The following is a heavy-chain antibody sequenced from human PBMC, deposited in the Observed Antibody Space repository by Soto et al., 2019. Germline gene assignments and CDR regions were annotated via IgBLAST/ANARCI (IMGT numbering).Heavy chain of an antibody. CDR3: QKDTYGGNGGAFDI. J-gene: IGHJ3*02. D-gene: IGHD2-15*01. V-gene: IGHV3-23*01. Sequence: EVQLLESGGGLVQPGGSLRLSCAASGFTFSSYAMSWVRQAPGKGLEWVSAISGSGGSTYYADSVKGRFTISRDNSNTTRYPEMNSRRAEDTAINYFQKDTYGGNGGAFDIWGQGTMVTVS. CDR1: GFTFSSYA. CDR2: ISGSGGST.